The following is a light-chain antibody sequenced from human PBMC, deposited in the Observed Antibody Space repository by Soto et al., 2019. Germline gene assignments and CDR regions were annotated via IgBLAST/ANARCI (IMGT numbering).Light chain of an antibody. J-gene: IGLJ1*01. V-gene: IGLV2-23*01. CDR2: EDS. CDR1: RNGVGNYNL. CDR3: CSYTGATTAYV. Sequence: QSAVTQPASVSGSPGQSMTVSCTGSRNGVGNYNLVSWYQQAPGKAPKLLIYEDSKRPSGVSNRFSGSKSGDTASLTISGLQTEDEADYYCCSYTGATTAYVFGTGTKVTVL.